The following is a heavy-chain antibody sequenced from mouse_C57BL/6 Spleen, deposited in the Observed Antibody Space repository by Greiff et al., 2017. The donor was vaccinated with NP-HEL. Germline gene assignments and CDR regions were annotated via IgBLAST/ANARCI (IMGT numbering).Heavy chain of an antibody. D-gene: IGHD1-1*01. CDR2: IYPGDGDT. Sequence: VQLQQSGPELVKPGASVKISCKASGYAFSSSWMNWVKQRPGKGLEWIGRIYPGDGDTNYIGKFKGKATLTADKSSSTAYMQLSSLTSEDSAVYFCASQAKTDYYGSSGPEAMDYWGQGTSVTVSS. CDR3: ASQAKTDYYGSSGPEAMDY. CDR1: GYAFSSSW. J-gene: IGHJ4*01. V-gene: IGHV1-82*01.